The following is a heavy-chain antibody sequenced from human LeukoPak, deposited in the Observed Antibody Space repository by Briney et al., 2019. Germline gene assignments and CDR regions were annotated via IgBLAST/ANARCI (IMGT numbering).Heavy chain of an antibody. J-gene: IGHJ3*02. CDR1: GGSISSYY. V-gene: IGHV4-59*01. Sequence: SETLSLTCTVSGGSISSYYWSWIRQPPGKGLEWIGYIYYSGSTNYNPSLKSRVTISVDTSKNQFSLKLSSVTAADTAVYYCAREVVQQLLPGAFDIWGQGTMVTVSS. D-gene: IGHD6-13*01. CDR2: IYYSGST. CDR3: AREVVQQLLPGAFDI.